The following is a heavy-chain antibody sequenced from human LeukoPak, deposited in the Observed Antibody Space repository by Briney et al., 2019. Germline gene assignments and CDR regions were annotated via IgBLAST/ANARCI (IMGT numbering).Heavy chain of an antibody. CDR1: GGSISSGGYY. D-gene: IGHD6-13*01. V-gene: IGHV4-31*03. CDR3: ARVGSSWYESDY. J-gene: IGHJ4*02. Sequence: SETLSLTCTVSGGSISSGGYYWSWIRQHPGKGLEWIGYIYYSGSTYYNPSLKSRPTISVDTSKNQFSLKLSSVTAADTALYYCARVGSSWYESDYWGQGTLVTVSS. CDR2: IYYSGST.